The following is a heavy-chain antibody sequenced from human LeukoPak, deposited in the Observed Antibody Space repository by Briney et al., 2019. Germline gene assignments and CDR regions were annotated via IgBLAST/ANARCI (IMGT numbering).Heavy chain of an antibody. CDR3: ARGADYDFWSFFDP. J-gene: IGHJ5*02. Sequence: GASVKVSCKASGGTFSSYTISWVRQAPGQGLEWMGRIIPILGVANYAQKFRGRVTITADKSTSTAYMELSSLRSEDTAVYYCARGADYDFWSFFDPWGRGTMVTVSS. CDR1: GGTFSSYT. D-gene: IGHD3-3*01. CDR2: IIPILGVA. V-gene: IGHV1-69*02.